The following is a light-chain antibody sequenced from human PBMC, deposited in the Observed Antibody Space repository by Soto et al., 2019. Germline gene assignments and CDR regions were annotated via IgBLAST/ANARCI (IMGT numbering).Light chain of an antibody. J-gene: IGKJ4*01. CDR1: QSVSSY. CDR3: QQSSNWPLT. CDR2: DAS. V-gene: IGKV3-11*01. Sequence: EIVLTQSPATLSLSPGEGATLSCRASQSVSSYLAWYHQKPGQAPRLLIYDASNRATGIPARFSGSGSGTDFTLTISSLEPEDFAVYYCQQSSNWPLTFGGGTKVEI.